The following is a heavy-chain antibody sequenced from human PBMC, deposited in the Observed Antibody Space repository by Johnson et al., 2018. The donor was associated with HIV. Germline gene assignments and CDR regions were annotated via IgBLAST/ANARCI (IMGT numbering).Heavy chain of an antibody. Sequence: SGGGLVQSGGSLRLACVASGFIVGTKYMSWVRQAPGKGLERVSVIYSGGSTYYADSVKGRFTISRDNSQNTVYLQMNSLRVEDTAVYYCARDRGLDAFDIWGQGTMVTVSS. D-gene: IGHD3-10*01. CDR3: ARDRGLDAFDI. CDR1: GFIVGTKY. J-gene: IGHJ3*02. V-gene: IGHV3-66*01. CDR2: IYSGGST.